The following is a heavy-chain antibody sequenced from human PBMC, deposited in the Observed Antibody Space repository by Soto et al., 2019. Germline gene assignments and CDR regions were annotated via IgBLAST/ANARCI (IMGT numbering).Heavy chain of an antibody. Sequence: ASVKVSCKASGGTYSSYAISWVRQAPGQGLEWMGGIIPIFGTANYAQKFQGRVTITADKSTSTAYMELSSLRSEDTAVYYCARGPSRRIFRTSYGMDVWGQGTTVTVSS. J-gene: IGHJ6*02. D-gene: IGHD2-15*01. CDR1: GGTYSSYA. CDR3: ARGPSRRIFRTSYGMDV. CDR2: IIPIFGTA. V-gene: IGHV1-69*06.